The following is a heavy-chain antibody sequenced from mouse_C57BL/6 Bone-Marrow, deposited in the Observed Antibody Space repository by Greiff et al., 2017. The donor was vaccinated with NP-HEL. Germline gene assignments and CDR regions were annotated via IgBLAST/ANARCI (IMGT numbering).Heavy chain of an antibody. CDR2: IYPRSGNT. Sequence: QAQLKESGAELARPGASVKLSCKASGYTFTSYGISWVKQRTGQGLEWIGEIYPRSGNTYYNEKFKGKATLTADKSSSTAYMELRSLTSEDSAVYFCARRGCYYAMDYWGQGTSVTVSS. CDR1: GYTFTSYG. J-gene: IGHJ4*01. V-gene: IGHV1-81*01. CDR3: ARRGCYYAMDY.